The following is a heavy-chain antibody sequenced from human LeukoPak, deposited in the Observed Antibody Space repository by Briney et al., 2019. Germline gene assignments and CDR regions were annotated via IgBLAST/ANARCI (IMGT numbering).Heavy chain of an antibody. CDR3: ARGGGRYCSGGSCNYDY. D-gene: IGHD2-15*01. Sequence: ASVKVSCKASGYTFTSYAMHWVRQATGQRLEWMGWINAGNGDTKYSQKFQGRVTITRDTSASTAYMELSSLRSEDTAVYYCARGGGRYCSGGSCNYDYWGQGTLVTVSS. V-gene: IGHV1-3*01. CDR1: GYTFTSYA. J-gene: IGHJ4*02. CDR2: INAGNGDT.